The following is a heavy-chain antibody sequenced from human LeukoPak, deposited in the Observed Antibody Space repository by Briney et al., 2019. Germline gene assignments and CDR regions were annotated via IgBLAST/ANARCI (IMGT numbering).Heavy chain of an antibody. CDR1: GFSLSTSGMC. J-gene: IGHJ6*02. V-gene: IGHV2-70*11. CDR2: IDWDDNK. D-gene: IGHD6-13*01. CDR3: ARIAAAGTLEDYYYGMDV. Sequence: SGPALVKPTQTLTLTCTFSGFSLSTSGMCVSWIRQPPGKALEWLARIDWDDNKYYTTSLKTRLTISKDTSKNQVVLTMTNMDPVDTATYYCARIAAAGTLEDYYYGMDVWGQGTTVTVSS.